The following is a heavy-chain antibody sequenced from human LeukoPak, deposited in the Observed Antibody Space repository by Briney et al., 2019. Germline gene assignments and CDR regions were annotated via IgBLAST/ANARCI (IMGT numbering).Heavy chain of an antibody. V-gene: IGHV3-21*01. D-gene: IGHD3-16*02. J-gene: IGHJ3*02. Sequence: GGSLRLSCAASGFTFSSYSMNWVRQAPGKGLEWVSSISSSSSYIYYAGSVKGRFTISRDNAKNSLYLQMNSLRAEDTAVYYCARCVSGSYCYAFDIWGQGTMVTVSS. CDR3: ARCVSGSYCYAFDI. CDR1: GFTFSSYS. CDR2: ISSSSSYI.